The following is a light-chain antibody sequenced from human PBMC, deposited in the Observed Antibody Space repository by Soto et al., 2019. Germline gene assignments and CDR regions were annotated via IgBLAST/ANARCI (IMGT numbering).Light chain of an antibody. CDR2: WAS. J-gene: IGKJ4*01. CDR1: QSILSSSNNKNY. V-gene: IGKV4-1*01. CDR3: QQYFSAPLT. Sequence: DIVMTQSPDSLAVSLGERATINCKSSQSILSSSNNKNYLAWYQQRPGQPPKLLIYWASTRQSGVPDRISGSGSGAYFTLTISSLQAEDVAVYYCQQYFSAPLTFGGGTKVEIK.